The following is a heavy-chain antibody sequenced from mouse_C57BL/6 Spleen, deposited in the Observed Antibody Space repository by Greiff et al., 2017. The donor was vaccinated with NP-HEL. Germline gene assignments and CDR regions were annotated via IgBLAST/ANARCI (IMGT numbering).Heavy chain of an antibody. V-gene: IGHV1-61*01. CDR3: AREGTNAMDY. Sequence: VQLQQPGAELLRPGSSVKLSCKASGYTFTSSWMAWVKQRPGHGLEWIGNIYPSDSETHYNQKFKDKATLTVDKSSSTAYMQLSSLTSEDSAVYYCAREGTNAMDYWGQGTSVTVSA. D-gene: IGHD3-3*01. J-gene: IGHJ4*01. CDR2: IYPSDSET. CDR1: GYTFTSSW.